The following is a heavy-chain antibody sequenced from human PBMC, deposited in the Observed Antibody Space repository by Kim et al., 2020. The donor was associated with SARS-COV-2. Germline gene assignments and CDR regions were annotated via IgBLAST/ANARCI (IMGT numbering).Heavy chain of an antibody. CDR2: INHSGST. D-gene: IGHD3-9*01. CDR3: ARRPGRRYFDWLLDY. Sequence: SETLSLTCAVYGGSFSGYYWSWIRQPPGKGLEWIGEINHSGSTNYNPSLKSRVTISVDTSKNQFSLKLSSVTAADTAVYYCARRPGRRYFDWLLDYWGQG. J-gene: IGHJ4*02. CDR1: GGSFSGYY. V-gene: IGHV4-34*01.